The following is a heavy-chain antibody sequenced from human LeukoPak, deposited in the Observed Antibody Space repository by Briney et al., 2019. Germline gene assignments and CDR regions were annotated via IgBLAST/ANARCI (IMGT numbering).Heavy chain of an antibody. V-gene: IGHV3-23*01. CDR3: AKFSPYGGNSY. CDR2: ISGNGAAT. Sequence: GGSLRLSCAASGFIFSGSTIHWVRQAPGKGLEWVSAISGNGAATFYADSVKGRFTISRDNSKNTLYLQMNSLKVEDTALYYCAKFSPYGGNSYWGQGTLVTVSS. D-gene: IGHD4-23*01. J-gene: IGHJ4*02. CDR1: GFIFSGST.